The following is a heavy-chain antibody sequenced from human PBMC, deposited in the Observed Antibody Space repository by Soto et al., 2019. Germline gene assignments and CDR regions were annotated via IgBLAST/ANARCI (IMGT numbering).Heavy chain of an antibody. Sequence: GGSLRLSCAASGFTVSSNYMSWVRQAPGKGLEWVSVIYSGGSTYYADSVKGRFTISRDNSKNTLYLQMNSLRAEDTAVYYCARAVRGPYYYMDVWGKGTTVTVSS. CDR1: GFTVSSNY. CDR2: IYSGGST. D-gene: IGHD3-10*01. J-gene: IGHJ6*03. V-gene: IGHV3-66*01. CDR3: ARAVRGPYYYMDV.